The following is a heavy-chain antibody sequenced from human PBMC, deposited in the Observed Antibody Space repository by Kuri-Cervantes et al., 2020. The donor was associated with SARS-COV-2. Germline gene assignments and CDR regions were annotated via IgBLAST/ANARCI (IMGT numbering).Heavy chain of an antibody. J-gene: IGHJ4*02. CDR1: GGSSSNHY. CDR2: VHYSGST. Sequence: SETLSLTCTVSGGSSSNHYWSWIRQPPGKGLEWIGYVHYSGSTDFNPSLKSRVTISMDTSKNQFSLKLNSVTAADTAVYSCAGAGNQDYFDFWGQGILVTVSS. V-gene: IGHV4-59*08. CDR3: AGAGNQDYFDF.